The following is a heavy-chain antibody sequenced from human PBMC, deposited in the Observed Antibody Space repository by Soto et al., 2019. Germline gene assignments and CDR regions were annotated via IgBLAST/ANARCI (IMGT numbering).Heavy chain of an antibody. CDR1: GGTFNNFA. CDR2: IIPIFGTV. D-gene: IGHD3-16*01. CDR3: ARFDPLGELLWFDP. V-gene: IGHV1-69*06. Sequence: QVHLVQSGAEVKMPGSSVNISCKASGGTFNNFAFSWMRQAPGRGLEWMGGIIPIFGTVVYSQKLQGRVTITADKPTRMANMELSSLRSEDTAIYYCARFDPLGELLWFDPWGQGTLVTVSS. J-gene: IGHJ5*02.